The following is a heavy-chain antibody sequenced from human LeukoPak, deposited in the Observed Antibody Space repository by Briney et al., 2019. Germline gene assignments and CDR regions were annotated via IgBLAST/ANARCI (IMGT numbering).Heavy chain of an antibody. J-gene: IGHJ6*02. Sequence: HPGGSLRLPCAASGFTFSNYWMSWVRQAPGKGLEWVANIKQDGSEKYYVDSVKGRFTISRDNARNSLYLQMNSLRAEDTAVYYCVRERSGYYDSLDVWAKGPRSPSP. V-gene: IGHV3-7*01. CDR2: IKQDGSEK. CDR1: GFTFSNYW. CDR3: VRERSGYYDSLDV. D-gene: IGHD3-22*01.